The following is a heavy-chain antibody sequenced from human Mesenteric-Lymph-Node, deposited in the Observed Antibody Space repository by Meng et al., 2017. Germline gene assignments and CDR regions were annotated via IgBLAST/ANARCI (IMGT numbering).Heavy chain of an antibody. CDR1: GYTFTSYY. CDR3: AGDGSQWPAVGDKSHFDY. CDR2: INPSGGNT. V-gene: IGHV1-46*01. D-gene: IGHD6-19*01. Sequence: ASVKVSCKASGYTFTSYYMHWVRQAPGQGLEWMGIINPSGGNTSYAQKFQGRVTMTRDTSTSTAYMELSSLRSEDTAVYYCAGDGSQWPAVGDKSHFDYWGQGTLVTVSS. J-gene: IGHJ4*02.